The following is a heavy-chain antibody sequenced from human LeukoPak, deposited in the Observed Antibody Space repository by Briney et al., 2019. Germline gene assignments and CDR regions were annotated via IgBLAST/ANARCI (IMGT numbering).Heavy chain of an antibody. J-gene: IGHJ4*02. D-gene: IGHD1-26*01. CDR2: INHSGST. CDR1: GDSISNRRYY. CDR3: ARGATFDY. V-gene: IGHV4-39*07. Sequence: SETLSLTCTVSGDSISNRRYYWGWIRQPPGKGLEWIGEINHSGSTNYNPSLKSRVTISVDTSKNQFSLKLSSVTAADTAVYYCARGATFDYWGQGTLVTVSS.